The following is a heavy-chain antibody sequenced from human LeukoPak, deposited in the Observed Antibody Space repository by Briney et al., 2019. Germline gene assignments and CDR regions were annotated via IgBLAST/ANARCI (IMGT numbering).Heavy chain of an antibody. CDR2: VSGSDTST. Sequence: GGSLRLSCAASGFTFSSYSMTWVRQAPGKGLEWVSSVSGSDTSTYYADSVKGRFTISRDNSKNTLELQMDSLRAEDTAVYYCTKARSASSSNCYNYWGQGILVTVSS. J-gene: IGHJ4*02. V-gene: IGHV3-23*01. CDR1: GFTFSSYS. CDR3: TKARSASSSNCYNY. D-gene: IGHD2-2*02.